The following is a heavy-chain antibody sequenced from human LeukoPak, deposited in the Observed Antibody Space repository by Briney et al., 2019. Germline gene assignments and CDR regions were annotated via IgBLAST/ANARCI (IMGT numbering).Heavy chain of an antibody. Sequence: GGSLRLSCAASGFTFSSYAMSWVRQAPGKGLEWVSAISGSGGSTYYADSVKGRFTISRDNSKNTLYLQMNSLRAEGTAVYYCAKVLHSSGWYFDYWGQGTLVTVSS. V-gene: IGHV3-23*01. CDR3: AKVLHSSGWYFDY. CDR1: GFTFSSYA. CDR2: ISGSGGST. J-gene: IGHJ4*02. D-gene: IGHD6-19*01.